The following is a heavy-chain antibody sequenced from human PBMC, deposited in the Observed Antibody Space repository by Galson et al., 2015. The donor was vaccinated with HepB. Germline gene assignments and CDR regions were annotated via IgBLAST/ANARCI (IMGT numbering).Heavy chain of an antibody. CDR3: AMGDGSSGYYSPFDH. J-gene: IGHJ4*02. CDR1: GGTFSSYA. CDR2: YFPMFGTA. D-gene: IGHD3-22*01. V-gene: IGHV1-69*06. Sequence: SVKVSCKASGGTFSSYAISWVRQAPGQGLEWMGGYFPMFGTANYAQRFQGRVTIIADKSTSTAYMELSSLRSEDTAVYYCAMGDGSSGYYSPFDHWGQGTLVTVSS.